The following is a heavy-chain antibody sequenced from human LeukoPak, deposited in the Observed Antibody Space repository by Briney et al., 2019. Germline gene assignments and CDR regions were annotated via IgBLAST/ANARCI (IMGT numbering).Heavy chain of an antibody. CDR3: ARVRKQQLVRYYMDV. CDR1: GGSFSGYY. Sequence: PSETLSLTCAVYGGSFSGYYWSWIRQPPGKGLEWIGEIDHSGSTNYNPSLKSRVTISVDTPKNQFSLKLSSVTAADTAVYCCARVRKQQLVRYYMDVWGKGTTVTVSS. D-gene: IGHD6-13*01. V-gene: IGHV4-34*01. J-gene: IGHJ6*03. CDR2: IDHSGST.